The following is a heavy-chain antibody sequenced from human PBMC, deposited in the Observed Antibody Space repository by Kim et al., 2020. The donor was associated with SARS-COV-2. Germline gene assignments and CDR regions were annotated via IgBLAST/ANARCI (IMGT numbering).Heavy chain of an antibody. V-gene: IGHV3-48*03. D-gene: IGHD4-4*01. CDR2: ISSSGSTI. CDR1: GFTFSSYE. Sequence: GGSLRLSCAASGFTFSSYEMNWVRQAPGKGLEWVSYISSSGSTIYYADSVKGRFTISRDNAKNSLYLQMNSLRAEDTAVYYCAREGGYSNYGWFDPWGQGTLVTVSS. CDR3: AREGGYSNYGWFDP. J-gene: IGHJ5*02.